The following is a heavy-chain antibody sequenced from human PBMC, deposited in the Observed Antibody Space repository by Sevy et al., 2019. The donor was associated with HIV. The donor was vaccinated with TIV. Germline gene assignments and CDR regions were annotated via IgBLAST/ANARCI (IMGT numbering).Heavy chain of an antibody. CDR1: GFTFSSYS. D-gene: IGHD3-10*01. Sequence: GGSLRLSCAASGFTFSSYSMNWVRQAPGKGLEWVSSISSSSSYIYYADSVKGRFTISRDNAKNSLYLQMNSLRAEDTAVYYCAREFVYGPYPTYYYYGMDVWGQGTTVTVSS. J-gene: IGHJ6*02. CDR2: ISSSSSYI. CDR3: AREFVYGPYPTYYYYGMDV. V-gene: IGHV3-21*01.